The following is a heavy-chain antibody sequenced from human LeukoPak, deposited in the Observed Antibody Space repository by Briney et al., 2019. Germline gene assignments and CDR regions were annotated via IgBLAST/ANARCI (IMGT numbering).Heavy chain of an antibody. CDR2: ISGSGGST. D-gene: IGHD6-13*01. J-gene: IGHJ4*02. V-gene: IGHV3-23*01. CDR3: AILPGYSSSWYEVDY. Sequence: GGSLRPSCAASGFTFSSYAMSWVRQAPGKGLGWVSGISGSGGSTYYADSVKGRFTISRDNSKNTLYLQMHSPRAEDTAVYYCAILPGYSSSWYEVDYWGQGTLVTVSS. CDR1: GFTFSSYA.